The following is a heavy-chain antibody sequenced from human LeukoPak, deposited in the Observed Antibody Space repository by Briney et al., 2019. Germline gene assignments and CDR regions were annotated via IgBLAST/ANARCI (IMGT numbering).Heavy chain of an antibody. D-gene: IGHD6-19*01. J-gene: IGHJ4*02. CDR1: GGTFSSFA. V-gene: IGHV1-69*13. CDR3: ASATLMGGWSITAYYFDY. CDR2: IIPIFGTA. Sequence: SVKVSCKASGGTFSSFAFSWVRQAPGQGLEWMGGIIPIFGTANSAQKFQGRVTITADESTSTAYMELRSLRSDDTAVYYCASATLMGGWSITAYYFDYWGQGTLVTVSS.